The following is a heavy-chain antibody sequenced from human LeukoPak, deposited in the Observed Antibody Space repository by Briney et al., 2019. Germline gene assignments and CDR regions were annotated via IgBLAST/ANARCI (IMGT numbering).Heavy chain of an antibody. CDR2: INHSGST. D-gene: IGHD3-10*01. CDR1: GGSFSGYY. Sequence: PSETLSLTCAVYGGSFSGYYWSWIRQPPGKGLEWIGEINHSGSTNYNPSLKSRVTISVDTSKNQFSLKLSSVTAADTAVYYCARQPYYYGSGSSNFDYWGQGTLVTVSS. V-gene: IGHV4-34*01. J-gene: IGHJ4*02. CDR3: ARQPYYYGSGSSNFDY.